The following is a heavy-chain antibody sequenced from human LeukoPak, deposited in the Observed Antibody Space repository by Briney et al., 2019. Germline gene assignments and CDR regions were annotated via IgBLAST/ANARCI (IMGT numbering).Heavy chain of an antibody. CDR3: ARGNIVATILGGLHGTTAFDF. CDR2: ISSSSSYI. Sequence: GGSLRLSCAASGFTFSSYSMNWVRQAPGKGLEWVSSISSSSSYIYYADSVKGRFTISRDNAKNSLYLQMNSLRAEDTAVYYCARGNIVATILGGLHGTTAFDFWGQGILVTVSS. D-gene: IGHD5-12*01. CDR1: GFTFSSYS. V-gene: IGHV3-21*01. J-gene: IGHJ4*02.